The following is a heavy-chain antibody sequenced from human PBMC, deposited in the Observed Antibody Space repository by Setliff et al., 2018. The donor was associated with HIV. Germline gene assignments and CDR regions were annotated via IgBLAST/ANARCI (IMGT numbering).Heavy chain of an antibody. J-gene: IGHJ4*02. CDR3: TRRRRAPGIEDLEAY. V-gene: IGHV5-51*01. CDR2: IHPGDFVT. Sequence: PGESLKISCQTSGYSFTNYWIGWVRQMPGKGLEWIGVIHPGDFVTRYGPSFEGQVFISADSSITTAYLQWDSLKASDTAMYYCTRRRRAPGIEDLEAYWGQGTLGTVSS. CDR1: GYSFTNYW. D-gene: IGHD1-26*01.